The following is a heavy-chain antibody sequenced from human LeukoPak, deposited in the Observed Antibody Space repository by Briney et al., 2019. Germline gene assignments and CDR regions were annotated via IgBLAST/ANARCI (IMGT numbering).Heavy chain of an antibody. CDR3: ARSIPYGTTWYGRSDY. D-gene: IGHD6-13*01. CDR2: IKPDGTTK. V-gene: IGHV3-7*03. CDR1: GFPFSSYS. J-gene: IGHJ4*02. Sequence: LSGGSLRLSCAASGFPFSSYSMTWVRQAPGKGLEWVANIKPDGTTKFYVDSVKGRFTISRDNALNSLYLQMNSLRAEDTAIYYCARSIPYGTTWYGRSDYWGQGTLVSVSS.